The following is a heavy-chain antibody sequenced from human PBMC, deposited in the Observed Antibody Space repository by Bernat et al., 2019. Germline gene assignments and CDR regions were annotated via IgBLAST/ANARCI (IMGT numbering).Heavy chain of an antibody. CDR1: GFTFSSYS. V-gene: IGHV3-48*01. CDR3: ARDGPPDYDFWSGYYYYGMDV. Sequence: EVQLVESGGGLVQPGGSLRLPCAASGFTFSSYSMNWVRQAPGKGLEWVSYISSSSSTIYYADSVKGRFTISRDNAKNSLYLQMNSLRAEDTAVYYCARDGPPDYDFWSGYYYYGMDVWGQGTTVTVSS. J-gene: IGHJ6*02. D-gene: IGHD3-3*01. CDR2: ISSSSSTI.